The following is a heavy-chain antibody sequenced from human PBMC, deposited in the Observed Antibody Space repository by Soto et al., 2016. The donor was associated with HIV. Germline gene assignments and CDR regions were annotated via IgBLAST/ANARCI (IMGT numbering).Heavy chain of an antibody. CDR3: AKTRGSHYGDYDY. D-gene: IGHD4-17*01. CDR1: GFIFSSYG. J-gene: IGHJ4*02. Sequence: VQLVESGGGVVQPGRSLRLSCAASGFIFSSYGMHWVRQAPGKGLEWVAVIWYDGSNKYYVDSVKGRFTISRDNAKNSLYLQMNSLRAEDTAIYYCAKTRGSHYGDYDYWGQGTLVTVSS. CDR2: IWYDGSNK. V-gene: IGHV3-33*03.